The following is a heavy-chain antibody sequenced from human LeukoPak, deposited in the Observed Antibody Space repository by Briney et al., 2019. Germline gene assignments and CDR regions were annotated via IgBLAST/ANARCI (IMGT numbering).Heavy chain of an antibody. V-gene: IGHV3-21*01. CDR1: GFTFSSYS. D-gene: IGHD3-9*01. CDR2: ISSSSSYI. CDR3: ARARAIDPGILTGYYPHGGVYYMDV. J-gene: IGHJ6*03. Sequence: PGGSLRLSCAASGFTFSSYSMNWVRRAPGKGLGWVSSISSSSSYIYYADSVKGRFTISRDNSKNSLYLQMNSLRAEDTALYYCARARAIDPGILTGYYPHGGVYYMDVWGKGTTVTVSS.